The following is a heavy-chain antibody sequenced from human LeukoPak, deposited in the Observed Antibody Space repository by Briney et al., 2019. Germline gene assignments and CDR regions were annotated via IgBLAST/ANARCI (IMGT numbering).Heavy chain of an antibody. CDR2: ISAYNDNT. CDR3: ARVHYDISTGYSYFDY. CDR1: GYTFTSYG. V-gene: IGHV1-18*01. Sequence: ASVKVSCKASGYTFTSYGISWVRQAPGQGLEWMGWISAYNDNTNYAQKLQGRVTMTTDTSTSTAYMELRSLRSDDTAVYYCARVHYDISTGYSYFDYWGQATMVSVSS. D-gene: IGHD3-9*01. J-gene: IGHJ4*02.